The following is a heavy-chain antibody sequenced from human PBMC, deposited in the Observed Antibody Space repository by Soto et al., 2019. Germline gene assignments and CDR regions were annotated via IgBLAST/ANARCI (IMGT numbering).Heavy chain of an antibody. CDR1: GGSISSSSYY. CDR3: ARKAGYCSGGSCYGP. Sequence: QLLESGPGLVKPSETLSLTCTVSGGSISSSSYYWGWIRQPPGKGLEWIGSIYYSGSTYYNPSLKSRVTISVDTSKNQFSLKLSSVTAADTAVYYCARKAGYCSGGSCYGPWGQGTLVTVSS. J-gene: IGHJ5*02. CDR2: IYYSGST. V-gene: IGHV4-39*01. D-gene: IGHD2-15*01.